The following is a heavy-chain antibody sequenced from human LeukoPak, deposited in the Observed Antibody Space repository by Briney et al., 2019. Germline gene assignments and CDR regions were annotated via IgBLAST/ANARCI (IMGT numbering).Heavy chain of an antibody. CDR1: GFTLSSYA. J-gene: IGHJ6*03. D-gene: IGHD5-12*01. V-gene: IGHV3-23*01. CDR2: ISVSGNT. Sequence: PGGSLRLSCAASGFTLSSYAMSWVRQGPGKGLEWVSAISVSGNTYHADSVKGRFTISRDSSKNTLYLQMNSLRAEDTAVYYCAREHSGYDFPGRDYYYMDVWGKGTTVTVSS. CDR3: AREHSGYDFPGRDYYYMDV.